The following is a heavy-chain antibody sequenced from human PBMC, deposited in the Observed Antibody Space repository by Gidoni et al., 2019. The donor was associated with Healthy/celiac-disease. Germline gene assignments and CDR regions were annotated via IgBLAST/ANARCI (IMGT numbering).Heavy chain of an antibody. J-gene: IGHJ2*01. V-gene: IGHV3-73*02. CDR3: TRHPGGLGTGYFDL. CDR1: GFTFRGSA. Sequence: EVQLVESGGGLVQPGGSRKRSCAASGFTFRGSAMHWVRQASGKGLEWVGRIRSKANSYATAYAASVKGRFTISRDDSKNTAYLQMNSLKTEDTAVYYCTRHPGGLGTGYFDLWGRGTLVTVSS. D-gene: IGHD1-1*01. CDR2: IRSKANSYAT.